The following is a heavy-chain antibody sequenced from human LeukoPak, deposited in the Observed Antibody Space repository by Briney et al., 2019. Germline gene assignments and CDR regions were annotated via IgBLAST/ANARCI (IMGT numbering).Heavy chain of an antibody. CDR2: ISAYNGNT. CDR1: GYTFTSYG. V-gene: IGHV1-18*01. CDR3: ARAYGDYAYYYYYYMDV. D-gene: IGHD4-17*01. J-gene: IGHJ6*03. Sequence: ASVKVSCKASGYTFTSYGISWVRQAPGQGLEWMGWISAYNGNTNYAQKLQGRVTMITDTSTSTAYMELRSLRSDDTAVYYCARAYGDYAYYYYYYMDVWGKGTTVTVSS.